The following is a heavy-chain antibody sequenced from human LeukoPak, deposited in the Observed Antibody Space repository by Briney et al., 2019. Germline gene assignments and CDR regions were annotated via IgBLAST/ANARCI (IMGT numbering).Heavy chain of an antibody. J-gene: IGHJ3*02. CDR1: GYTLTSYF. Sequence: ASVKVSCTASGYTLTSYFIHWVRQAPGQGLEWMGIINPSGGSTSYAQKFQGRVTMTRDTSTSTVYMELSSLRSEDTAVYYCARDQDWNYAFDMGGQGTMVSVSS. CDR2: INPSGGST. V-gene: IGHV1-46*01. D-gene: IGHD1-7*01. CDR3: ARDQDWNYAFDM.